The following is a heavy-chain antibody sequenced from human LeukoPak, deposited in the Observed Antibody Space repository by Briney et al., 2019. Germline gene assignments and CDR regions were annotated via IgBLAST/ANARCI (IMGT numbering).Heavy chain of an antibody. CDR1: GFTFSSYS. V-gene: IGHV3-21*01. J-gene: IGHJ6*02. Sequence: GGSLRLSCAASGFTFSSYSMNWVRQAPGKGLEWVSSISSSSSYIYYADSVKGRFTISRDNAKNSLYLQMNSLRAEDTAVYYCARVLVGATSYYYYGMDVWGQGTTVTVSS. D-gene: IGHD1-26*01. CDR3: ARVLVGATSYYYYGMDV. CDR2: ISSSSSYI.